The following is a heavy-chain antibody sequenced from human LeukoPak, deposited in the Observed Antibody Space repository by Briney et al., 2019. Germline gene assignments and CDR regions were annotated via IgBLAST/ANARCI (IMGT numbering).Heavy chain of an antibody. CDR1: GGSFSGYY. V-gene: IGHV4-34*01. D-gene: IGHD6-13*01. CDR3: ARDTRYSSNWILDY. CDR2: INHSGST. J-gene: IGHJ4*02. Sequence: PSETLSLTCAVYGGSFSGYYWSWIRQPPGKGLEWIGEINHSGSTNYNPSLKSRVTISVDTSKNQFSLKLSSVTAADTAVYYCARDTRYSSNWILDYWGQGTLVTVSS.